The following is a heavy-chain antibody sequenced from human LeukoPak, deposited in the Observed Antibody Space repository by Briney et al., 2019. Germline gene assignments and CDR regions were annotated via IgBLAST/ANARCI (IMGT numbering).Heavy chain of an antibody. CDR1: GYTFASYG. CDR3: ARGDGYCSGGSFMIFDY. V-gene: IGHV1-18*01. D-gene: IGHD2-15*01. CDR2: SSAYTDKT. Sequence: ASVKVSCKASGYTFASYGISWARQASGQGLEWMGWSSAYTDKTNDAQKFQGRVTMTTDTSTTTAYMEMRSLRSDDTAIYYCARGDGYCSGGSFMIFDYWGQGTLVTVSS. J-gene: IGHJ4*02.